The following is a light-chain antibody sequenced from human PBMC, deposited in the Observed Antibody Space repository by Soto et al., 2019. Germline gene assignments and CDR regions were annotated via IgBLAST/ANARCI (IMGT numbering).Light chain of an antibody. V-gene: IGKV1-5*01. J-gene: IGKJ4*01. CDR1: QSISSW. CDR3: QQYNSYPLT. Sequence: DLQMTQSPSTLSASVGDRVTTTCRASQSISSWLAWYQQKPGKAPKLLIYDASSLESGVPSRFSGSGSGTEFTLTISSLQPDDFATYYCQQYNSYPLTFGGGTKVDIK. CDR2: DAS.